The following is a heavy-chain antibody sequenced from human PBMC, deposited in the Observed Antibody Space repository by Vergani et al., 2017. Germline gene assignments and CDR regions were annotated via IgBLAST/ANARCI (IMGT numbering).Heavy chain of an antibody. Sequence: QVQLVQSGAEVKKPGSSVKVSCKASGGTFSSYAISWVRQAPGQGLEWMGGIIPIFGIANYAQKFQGRVTITADKSTSTAYMELSSLRSEDTAVYYCARALRITIFGVVTGGFDYWGQGTTVTVSS. D-gene: IGHD3-3*01. CDR2: IIPIFGIA. CDR3: ARALRITIFGVVTGGFDY. V-gene: IGHV1-69*17. CDR1: GGTFSSYA. J-gene: IGHJ4*03.